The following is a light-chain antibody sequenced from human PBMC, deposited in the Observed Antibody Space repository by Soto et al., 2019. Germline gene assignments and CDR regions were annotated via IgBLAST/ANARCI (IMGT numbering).Light chain of an antibody. J-gene: IGLJ1*01. V-gene: IGLV9-49*01. CDR1: SGYSNYK. Sequence: QLVLTQPPSASASLGASVTLTCTLSSGYSNYKVDWYQQRPGKGPRFVMRVGTGGIVGSKGDGIPARFSVLGSGLNRYLTIKNIQEEDESDYHCGADHGSGSNFVYVFGTGTKVTVL. CDR3: GADHGSGSNFVYV. CDR2: VGTGGIVG.